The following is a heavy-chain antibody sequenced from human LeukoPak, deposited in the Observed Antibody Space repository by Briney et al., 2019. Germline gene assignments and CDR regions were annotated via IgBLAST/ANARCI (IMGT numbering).Heavy chain of an antibody. J-gene: IGHJ4*02. CDR3: STRAMGTKSIDY. D-gene: IGHD1-7*01. V-gene: IGHV4-39*01. CDR2: IHYGGTT. Sequence: SETLPLTCTVSGGSLSRSSYWWDWIRQPPGKGLEWIGSIHYGGTTYYNPSLKSRVTVSVDTSKMQFSLKLSSVTAADTAVYYCSTRAMGTKSIDYWGQGTLVTVSS. CDR1: GGSLSRSSYW.